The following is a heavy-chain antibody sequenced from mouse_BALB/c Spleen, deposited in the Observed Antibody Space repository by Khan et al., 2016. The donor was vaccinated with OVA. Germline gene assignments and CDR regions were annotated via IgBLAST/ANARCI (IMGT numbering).Heavy chain of an antibody. Sequence: VQLQQSGAELARPGASVKMSCKASGYTFPSYTIHWIKKRPGQGLEWIGYINPSNGYTNYNQKFKDKATLTTDKSSNTAYLHLSSLTSDDSAVYNCLGDVAYERNDGWFAYGGQGTLVTVAA. CDR1: GYTFPSYT. D-gene: IGHD2-14*01. CDR2: INPSNGYT. CDR3: LGDVAYERNDGWFAY. J-gene: IGHJ3*01. V-gene: IGHV1-4*01.